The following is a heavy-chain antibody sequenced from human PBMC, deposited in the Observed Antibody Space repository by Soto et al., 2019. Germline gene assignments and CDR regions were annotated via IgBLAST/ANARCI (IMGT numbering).Heavy chain of an antibody. Sequence: EVQLLESGGGLAQPGGSLRLSCAASGFTCSSYAMTWVRQAPGKGLEWVSGITSGGSTYYADSVKGRFTISRDNSKNTLFLQMNSLRAEETGVYYCARKGTTDWYDYWGQGTLVTVSS. CDR2: ITSGGST. V-gene: IGHV3-23*01. D-gene: IGHD3-9*01. CDR1: GFTCSSYA. J-gene: IGHJ4*02. CDR3: ARKGTTDWYDY.